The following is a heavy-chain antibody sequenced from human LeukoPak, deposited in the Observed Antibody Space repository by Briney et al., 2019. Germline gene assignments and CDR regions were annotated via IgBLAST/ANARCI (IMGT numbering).Heavy chain of an antibody. Sequence: GGSLRLSCAAPGFTFSSYWMSWVRQAPGKGLEWVANIKQDGSEKYYVDSVKGRFTIFRDNAKNSLYLQMNSLRAEDTAVYYCARDGGPLMIVVVITTFGFDYWGQGTLVTVSS. CDR3: ARDGGPLMIVVVITTFGFDY. CDR2: IKQDGSEK. J-gene: IGHJ4*02. D-gene: IGHD3-22*01. CDR1: GFTFSSYW. V-gene: IGHV3-7*01.